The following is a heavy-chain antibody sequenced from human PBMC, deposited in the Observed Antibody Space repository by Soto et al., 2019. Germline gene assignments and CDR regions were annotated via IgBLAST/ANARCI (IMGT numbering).Heavy chain of an antibody. V-gene: IGHV4-30-4*01. D-gene: IGHD2-2*01. J-gene: IGHJ5*02. Sequence: SVTMCVSRTVAGGKSISGCCCWSRKKKPPGKGLEWIGYIYYSGSTYYNPSLKSRVTISVDTSKNQFSLKLSSVTAADTAVYYCARDHPLDCSSTSCYATRFDPWGQGTLVTVSS. CDR2: IYYSGST. CDR3: ARDHPLDCSSTSCYATRFDP. CDR1: GGKSISGCCC.